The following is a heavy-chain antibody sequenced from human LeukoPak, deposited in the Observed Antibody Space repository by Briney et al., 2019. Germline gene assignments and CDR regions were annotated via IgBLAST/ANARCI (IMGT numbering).Heavy chain of an antibody. CDR2: IYSGGST. CDR1: GFTVRSNY. V-gene: IGHV3-53*01. D-gene: IGHD3-10*01. J-gene: IGHJ4*02. Sequence: GGSLRLSCAASGFTVRSNYMSWVRQAPGKGLEWVSVIYSGGSTYYADSVKGRFTISRDNSKSTLYLQMNSLRAEDTAVYYCARGPLLWFGDYWGQGTLVTVSS. CDR3: ARGPLLWFGDY.